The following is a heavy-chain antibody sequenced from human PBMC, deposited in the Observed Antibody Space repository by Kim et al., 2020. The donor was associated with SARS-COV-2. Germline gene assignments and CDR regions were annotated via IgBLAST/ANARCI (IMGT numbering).Heavy chain of an antibody. D-gene: IGHD2-21*01. CDR3: ARHLHCTGGNCYYAFDF. CDR1: GYIFANHW. J-gene: IGHJ3*01. Sequence: GESLKISCKGSGYIFANHWIGWVRQLPGKGLEWMGIINAAGSDSRFSPSFQGHVTISVDKSINSVYLQWSSLKASDTAIYYCARHLHCTGGNCYYAFDFW. V-gene: IGHV5-51*01. CDR2: INAAGSDS.